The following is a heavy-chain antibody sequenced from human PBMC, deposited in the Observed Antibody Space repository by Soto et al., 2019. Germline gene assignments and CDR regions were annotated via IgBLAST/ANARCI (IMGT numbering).Heavy chain of an antibody. CDR1: GFTFSSYA. J-gene: IGHJ4*02. CDR3: AKAWMDNARHRYFDH. D-gene: IGHD5-12*01. Sequence: EMQLLESGGGLVKPGGSLRLSCAASGFTFSSYAMSWVRQAPGKGLEWVSAISGSGGGTYYGDSVKGRFTISRDNSKNTLYLQMNSLRVEDTAVYSCAKAWMDNARHRYFDHWGQGTLVTVSS. V-gene: IGHV3-23*01. CDR2: ISGSGGGT.